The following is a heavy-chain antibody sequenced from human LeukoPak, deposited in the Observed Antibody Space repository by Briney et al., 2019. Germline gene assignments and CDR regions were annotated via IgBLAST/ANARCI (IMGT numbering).Heavy chain of an antibody. V-gene: IGHV6-1*01. CDR3: ARDGWPAFDY. D-gene: IGHD2-15*01. J-gene: IGHJ4*02. CDR1: GDSVSSNPAA. CDR2: TFDRSKWYS. Sequence: HTLSLTCGIAGDSVSSNPAAWNWISQTPLRVLEWLGRTFDRSKWYSDFAGSVKRRITISPDTSKAHFSLHLVSGTPEATAMYYFARDGWPAFDYWGQGSLVTVSS.